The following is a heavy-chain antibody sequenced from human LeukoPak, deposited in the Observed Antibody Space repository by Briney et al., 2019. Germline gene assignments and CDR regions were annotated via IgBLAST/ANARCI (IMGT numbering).Heavy chain of an antibody. CDR3: ALGGILTEGY. Sequence: GGSLRLSCAASGFTFSNYAMIWVRQAPGKGLEGVSAIRGSGGSTYYADSVKGRLTISRDNSKNTMSLQMNSLRAEDTAVYYCALGGILTEGYWGQGTMVTVSS. CDR2: IRGSGGST. CDR1: GFTFSNYA. J-gene: IGHJ4*02. V-gene: IGHV3-23*01. D-gene: IGHD3-9*01.